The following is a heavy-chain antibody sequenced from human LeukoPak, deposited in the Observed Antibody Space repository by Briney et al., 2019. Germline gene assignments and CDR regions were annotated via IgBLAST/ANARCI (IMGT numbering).Heavy chain of an antibody. D-gene: IGHD5-18*01. J-gene: IGHJ6*03. CDR2: ISSTRHVK. CDR3: AKYRYYSYYYYMDV. V-gene: IGHV3-48*01. Sequence: GGSLRLSCVASGFPFSDFSMNWVRQAPGKGLEWLSYISSTRHVKYYADSVKGRFTISRDDAKSSLYLQMNSLRAEDTAVYYCAKYRYYSYYYYMDVWGKGTTVTVSS. CDR1: GFPFSDFS.